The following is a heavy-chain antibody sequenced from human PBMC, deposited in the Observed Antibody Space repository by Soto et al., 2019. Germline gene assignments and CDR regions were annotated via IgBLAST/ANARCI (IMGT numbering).Heavy chain of an antibody. J-gene: IGHJ5*02. CDR3: AHFESSGSYSP. CDR1: GYTFTSYA. CDR2: INAGNGNT. D-gene: IGHD3-10*01. Sequence: ASVKVSCKASGYTFTSYAMHWVRQAPGQRLEWMGWINAGNGNTKYSQKFQGRVTITKDTSKNQVVLTMTNMDPVDTATYYCAHFESSGSYSPWGQGTLVTVSS. V-gene: IGHV1-3*01.